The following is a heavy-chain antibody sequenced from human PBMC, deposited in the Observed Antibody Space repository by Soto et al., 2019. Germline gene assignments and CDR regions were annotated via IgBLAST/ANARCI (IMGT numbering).Heavy chain of an antibody. Sequence: SETLSLTCTVSDASITSSSYFWGWIRQPPGKGLEWIGNIHYRGSTYYNASLKSRVTISVDTSKNQFTLRLSSVTAADSAVYSCARGIGYYFDSWGQGTLVTVSS. CDR2: IHYRGST. J-gene: IGHJ4*02. D-gene: IGHD5-12*01. V-gene: IGHV4-39*01. CDR1: DASITSSSYF. CDR3: ARGIGYYFDS.